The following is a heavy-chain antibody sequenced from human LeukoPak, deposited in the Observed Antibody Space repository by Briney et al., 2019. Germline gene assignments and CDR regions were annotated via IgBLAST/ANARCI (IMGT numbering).Heavy chain of an antibody. J-gene: IGHJ3*02. D-gene: IGHD3-22*01. V-gene: IGHV3-21*01. Sequence: GGSLRLSCAASGFTFSSYSMNWVRQAPGKGLEWVSSISSSSSYIYYADSVKGRFTISRDNAKNSLYLQMNSLRAEDTAVYYCARDAHSSGYYRVTFVIWGQGTMVTVSS. CDR1: GFTFSSYS. CDR2: ISSSSSYI. CDR3: ARDAHSSGYYRVTFVI.